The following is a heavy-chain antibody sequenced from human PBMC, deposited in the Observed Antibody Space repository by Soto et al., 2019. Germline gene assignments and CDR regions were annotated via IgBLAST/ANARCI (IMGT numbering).Heavy chain of an antibody. Sequence: SETLSLTCTVSGGSISSGGYYWSWIRQHPGKGLEWIGYIYYSGTAYYNPSLRGRVSISVDTSKSQYSLNLSSVTAADTAVYYCARYYDTSGLFDYWGQGTLVTVSS. CDR2: IYYSGTA. D-gene: IGHD3-22*01. CDR1: GGSISSGGYY. V-gene: IGHV4-31*03. J-gene: IGHJ4*02. CDR3: ARYYDTSGLFDY.